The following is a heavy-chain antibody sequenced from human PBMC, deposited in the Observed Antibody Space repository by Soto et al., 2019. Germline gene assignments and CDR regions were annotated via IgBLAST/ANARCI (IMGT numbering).Heavy chain of an antibody. J-gene: IGHJ6*02. D-gene: IGHD6-6*01. Sequence: SEILSLTCAASGDSVTRVNYFWTWIRQPPGGGLEWIGYISNSGISKYNPSLKSRVTISVDTSKNQFSLRLTSVTAADTAVYFCARGSSSYYDYGMDVWGQGTTVTVSS. CDR1: GDSVTRVNYF. V-gene: IGHV4-61*01. CDR3: ARGSSSYYDYGMDV. CDR2: ISNSGIS.